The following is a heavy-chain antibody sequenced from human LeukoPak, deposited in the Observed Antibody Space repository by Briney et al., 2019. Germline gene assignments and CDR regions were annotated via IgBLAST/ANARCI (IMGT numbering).Heavy chain of an antibody. CDR2: INPNSGGT. J-gene: IGHJ4*02. D-gene: IGHD3-22*01. Sequence: ASVKVSCKASGYIFTDYYMHWVRQAPGQELGWMGRINPNSGGTNYAQKLQGRVTMTTDTSTSTAYMELMSLRSDDTAVYYCAREVTYYYDSSGYYYAYFDYWGQGTLVTVSS. CDR1: GYIFTDYY. CDR3: AREVTYYYDSSGYYYAYFDY. V-gene: IGHV1/OR15-1*04.